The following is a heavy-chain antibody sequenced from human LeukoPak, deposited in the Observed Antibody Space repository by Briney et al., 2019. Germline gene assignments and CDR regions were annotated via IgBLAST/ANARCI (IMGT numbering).Heavy chain of an antibody. V-gene: IGHV1-2*02. CDR3: ARVVAVTGTPVYYMDV. J-gene: IGHJ6*03. CDR2: INPNSGGT. CDR1: GYMSTGYY. Sequence: ASVKVSCKASGYMSTGYYMHWVRQAPGQGLEWMGWINPNSGGTNYAQKFQGRVTMTRDTSISTAYMDLNRLRSDDTAVYYCARVVAVTGTPVYYMDVWGKGTTVTVSS. D-gene: IGHD6-19*01.